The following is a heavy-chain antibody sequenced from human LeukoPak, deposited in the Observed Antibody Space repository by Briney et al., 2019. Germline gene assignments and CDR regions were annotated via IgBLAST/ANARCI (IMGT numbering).Heavy chain of an antibody. CDR1: RFTFSSYT. CDR2: ISANAVST. J-gene: IGHJ6*03. CDR3: ASMPSTEIYYFCYMDV. Sequence: GGSLSHSRADSRFTFSSYTINWVRQAPGKGLEWVSGISANAVSTYYADSVKGRFTISRDNSKNTLYLHMDRLGTEDTAVYYCASMPSTEIYYFCYMDVWGEGTTVTVSS. V-gene: IGHV3-23*01. D-gene: IGHD2-2*01.